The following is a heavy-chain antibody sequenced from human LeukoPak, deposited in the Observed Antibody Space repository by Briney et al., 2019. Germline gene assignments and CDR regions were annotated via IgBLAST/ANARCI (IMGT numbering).Heavy chain of an antibody. V-gene: IGHV3-33*06. D-gene: IGHD3-22*01. J-gene: IGHJ4*02. CDR2: IWYDGSNK. CDR1: GVTFSSYG. CDR3: AKAVDGRGYYFERGADF. Sequence: PGGSLRLSCAASGVTFSSYGMHWVRQIPGKGLEWVAVIWYDGSNKYYADSVKGRFSISRDFSRNAVFLQMSSLRVEDTATYYCAKAVDGRGYYFERGADFWGQGTMVTVSS.